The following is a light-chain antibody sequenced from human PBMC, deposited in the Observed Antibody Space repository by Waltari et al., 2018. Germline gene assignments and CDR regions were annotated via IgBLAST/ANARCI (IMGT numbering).Light chain of an antibody. V-gene: IGLV1-47*01. CDR3: ATWDGSLSAVV. J-gene: IGLJ2*01. Sequence: QSVVTQSPSASGTPGQRVTISCSGSSSNIGSNFVYLYQQLPGATPKVLIFRNDMRPAGVPDRFSGSKSGTSASLDISGLRSEDEANYYCATWDGSLSAVVFGGGTKLTVL. CDR1: SSNIGSNF. CDR2: RND.